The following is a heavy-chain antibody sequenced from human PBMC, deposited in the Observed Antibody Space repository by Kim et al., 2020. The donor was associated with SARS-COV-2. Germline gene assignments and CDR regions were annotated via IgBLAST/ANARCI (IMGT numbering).Heavy chain of an antibody. CDR1: GYTFTSYG. CDR3: ARGSGVGALSY. J-gene: IGHJ4*02. V-gene: IGHV7-4-1*02. Sequence: ASVKVSCKASGYTFTSYGVHWVRQAPGQGLEYMGHINPNTGNPTYAQAFTGRFVFSLDTSVTTTYLYISSLKTDDTAVYYCARGSGVGALSYWGQGTLVTVSS. CDR2: INPNTGNP. D-gene: IGHD1-26*01.